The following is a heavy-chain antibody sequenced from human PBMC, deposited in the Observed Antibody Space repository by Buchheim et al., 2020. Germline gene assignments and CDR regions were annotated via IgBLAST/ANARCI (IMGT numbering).Heavy chain of an antibody. CDR2: IYPSGST. Sequence: QVQLQESGPGLVKPSGTLSLTCAVSGGSISSSNCWSWVRQPPGKGLEWIGEIYPSGSTHYNPSLKSRVTISVDTSKHQFSPKLSSVTAADTAVYYCARVCYSSSVYNWFDPWGQGTL. CDR3: ARVCYSSSVYNWFDP. D-gene: IGHD6-6*01. V-gene: IGHV4-4*02. J-gene: IGHJ5*02. CDR1: GGSISSSNC.